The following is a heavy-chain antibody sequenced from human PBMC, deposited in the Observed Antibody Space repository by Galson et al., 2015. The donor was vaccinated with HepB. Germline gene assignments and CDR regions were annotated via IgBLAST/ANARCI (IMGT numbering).Heavy chain of an antibody. V-gene: IGHV1-3*01. CDR1: GYTFTSYA. CDR3: AATLVGANQVFDY. D-gene: IGHD1-26*01. Sequence: VKVSCKASGYTFTSYAMHWVRQALGQRLEWMGWINAGNGNTKYSQKFQGRVTITRDTSASTAYMELSSLRSEDTAVYYCAATLVGANQVFDYWGQGTLVTVSS. CDR2: INAGNGNT. J-gene: IGHJ4*02.